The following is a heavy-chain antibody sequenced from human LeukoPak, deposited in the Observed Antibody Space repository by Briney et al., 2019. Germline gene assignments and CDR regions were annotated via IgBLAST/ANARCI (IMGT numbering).Heavy chain of an antibody. D-gene: IGHD2-2*01. CDR3: AGEGSTSNFDY. Sequence: SETLSLTCTVSGGSLNTYYWSWIRQPAGKGLEWIGRISTSGSTNYNPSLKSRVTMSVDTSKNQFSLKLSSVTAADTAVYYCAGEGSTSNFDYWGQGTLVTVSS. CDR2: ISTSGST. V-gene: IGHV4-4*07. J-gene: IGHJ4*02. CDR1: GGSLNTYY.